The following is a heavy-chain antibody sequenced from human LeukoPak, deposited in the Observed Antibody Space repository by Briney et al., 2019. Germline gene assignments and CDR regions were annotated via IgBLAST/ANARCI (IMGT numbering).Heavy chain of an antibody. Sequence: PSETLSLTCTVSGGSTSSGDYYWSWIRQPPGKGLEWIGYIYYSGSTYYNPSLKSRVTISVDTSKNQFSLKLSSVTAADTAVYYCARDPVTTVTTFDYWGQGTLVTVSS. CDR3: ARDPVTTVTTFDY. V-gene: IGHV4-30-4*08. CDR2: IYYSGST. CDR1: GGSTSSGDYY. J-gene: IGHJ4*02. D-gene: IGHD4-17*01.